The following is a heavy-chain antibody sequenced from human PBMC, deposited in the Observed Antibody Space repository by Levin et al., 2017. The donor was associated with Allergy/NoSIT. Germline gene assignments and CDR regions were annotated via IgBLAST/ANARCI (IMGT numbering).Heavy chain of an antibody. J-gene: IGHJ4*02. CDR3: ARGPRPGYGDYGGRDY. CDR1: GGTFSSYA. Sequence: SVKVSCKASGGTFSSYAISWVRQAPGQGLEWMGGIIPIFGTANYAQKFQGRVTITADESTSTAYMELSSLRSEDTAVYYCARGPRPGYGDYGGRDYWGQGTLVTVSS. V-gene: IGHV1-69*13. CDR2: IIPIFGTA. D-gene: IGHD4-17*01.